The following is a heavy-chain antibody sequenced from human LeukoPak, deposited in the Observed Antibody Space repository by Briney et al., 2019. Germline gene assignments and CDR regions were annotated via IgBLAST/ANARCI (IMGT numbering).Heavy chain of an antibody. CDR3: AKAHLTYGGKKVDY. V-gene: IGHV3-73*01. CDR1: GFTFSGSA. CDR2: IRSTANGYAT. D-gene: IGHD4-23*01. J-gene: IGHJ4*02. Sequence: PGGSLRLSCAASGFTFSGSALHWVRQASGKGLEWVGRIRSTANGYATAYAASVKGRFTISRDDSKNTAYLQMDSLKAEDTAVYYCAKAHLTYGGKKVDYWGQGTLVTVSS.